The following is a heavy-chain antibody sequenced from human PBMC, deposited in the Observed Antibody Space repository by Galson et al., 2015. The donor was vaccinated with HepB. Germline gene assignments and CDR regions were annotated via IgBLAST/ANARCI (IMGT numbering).Heavy chain of an antibody. CDR2: ISAYNGNT. CDR1: GYTFTSYG. J-gene: IGHJ5*02. V-gene: IGHV1-18*01. D-gene: IGHD3-22*01. CDR3: ARDQVVLVVGFHWFDP. Sequence: SVKVSCKASGYTFTSYGISWVRQAPGQGLEWMGWISAYNGNTNYAQKLQGRVTMTTDTSTSTAYMELRSLRSDDTAVYYCARDQVVLVVGFHWFDPWGQGTLVTVSS.